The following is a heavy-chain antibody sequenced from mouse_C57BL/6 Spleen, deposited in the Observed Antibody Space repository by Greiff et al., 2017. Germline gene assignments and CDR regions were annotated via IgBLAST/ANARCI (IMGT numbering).Heavy chain of an antibody. CDR3: ARAGYYGRAMDY. Sequence: EVKLMEPGPGMVKPSQSLSLTCTVTGYSITSGYDWHWIRHFPGNKLEWMGYISYSGSTNYNPSLKSRISITHDTSKNHFFLKLNSVTTEDTATYYCARAGYYGRAMDYWGQGTSVTVSS. J-gene: IGHJ4*01. CDR1: GYSITSGYD. CDR2: ISYSGST. V-gene: IGHV3-1*01. D-gene: IGHD1-1*01.